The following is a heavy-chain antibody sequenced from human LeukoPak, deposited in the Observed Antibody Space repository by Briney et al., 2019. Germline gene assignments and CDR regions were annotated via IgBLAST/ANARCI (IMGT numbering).Heavy chain of an antibody. CDR1: GFTFGSYW. D-gene: IGHD3-3*01. Sequence: GGSLRLSCAASGFTFGSYWMSWVRQASGKGLEWVANIKQDGSEKYYVDSVKGRFTISRDNAKNSLYLQMNSLRAEDTAVYYCARDDFWSGQNYYYYGMDVWGQGTTVTVSS. V-gene: IGHV3-7*01. CDR2: IKQDGSEK. J-gene: IGHJ6*02. CDR3: ARDDFWSGQNYYYYGMDV.